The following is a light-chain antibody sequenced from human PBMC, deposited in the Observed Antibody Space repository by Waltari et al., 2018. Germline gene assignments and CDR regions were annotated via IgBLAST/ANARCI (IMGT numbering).Light chain of an antibody. J-gene: IGKJ4*01. V-gene: IGKV3-15*01. Sequence: EIVMTQSPGTLSVSPGEGATLSCRASQSVSSNVAWYQQRPGQAPRLLIFGASTRATGIPARFSGSESATEFTLTISSLQSEDSAVYFCQQYTTLPLTFGGGTKVEI. CDR2: GAS. CDR3: QQYTTLPLT. CDR1: QSVSSN.